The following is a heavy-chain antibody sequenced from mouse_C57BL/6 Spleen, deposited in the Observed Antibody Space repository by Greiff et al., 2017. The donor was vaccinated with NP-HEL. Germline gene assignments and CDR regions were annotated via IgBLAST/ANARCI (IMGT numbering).Heavy chain of an antibody. Sequence: VQLKQSGGGLVKPGGSLKLSCAASGFTFSDYGMHWVRQAPEKGLEWVAYISSGSSTIYYADTVKGRFTISRDNAKNTLFLQMTSLRSEDTAMYYCARPLYYYGSSYFSYAMDYWGQGTSVTVSS. V-gene: IGHV5-17*01. CDR3: ARPLYYYGSSYFSYAMDY. J-gene: IGHJ4*01. CDR2: ISSGSSTI. CDR1: GFTFSDYG. D-gene: IGHD1-1*01.